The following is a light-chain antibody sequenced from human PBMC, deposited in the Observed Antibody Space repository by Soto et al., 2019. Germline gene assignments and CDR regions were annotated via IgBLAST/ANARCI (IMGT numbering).Light chain of an antibody. CDR1: QSIRSW. Sequence: DIQMTQSPSTMSASVGDRVTITCRASQSIRSWLAWYQQQPGRAPKLLIYKASTLETGVPSRFSGSGYGTELTIIINNLEPDDFESYYRQEYGSSAQWTFGQGTKVEIK. J-gene: IGKJ1*01. CDR2: KAS. V-gene: IGKV1-5*03. CDR3: QEYGSSAQWT.